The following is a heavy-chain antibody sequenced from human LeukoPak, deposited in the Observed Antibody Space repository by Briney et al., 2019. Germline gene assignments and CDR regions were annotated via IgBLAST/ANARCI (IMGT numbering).Heavy chain of an antibody. CDR2: TSTSGGSA. J-gene: IGHJ4*02. Sequence: TGGSLRLSCAASGFTFSNNAMSWVRQAPGKGLEWVSATSTSGGSAYYADSVKGRFTISRDNSKNTLYLQMNSLRAEDTAVYYCATGMVNWAFDYWGQGTLVTVPS. V-gene: IGHV3-23*01. CDR1: GFTFSNNA. CDR3: ATGMVNWAFDY. D-gene: IGHD5-18*01.